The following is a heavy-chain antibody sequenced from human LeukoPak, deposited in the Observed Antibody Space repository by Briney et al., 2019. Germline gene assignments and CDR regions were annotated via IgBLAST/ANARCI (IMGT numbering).Heavy chain of an antibody. V-gene: IGHV4-59*01. CDR1: GGSISGYY. Sequence: PSETLSLTCTVSGGSISGYYWSWIPQPPGKGLEWIGDIYYSGSTNYNPSLKGRVTISLDTSKNQFSLKLSSVTAADMAVYYCARSCLWFVELRGYWGEGTLVTVSS. CDR2: IYYSGST. D-gene: IGHD3-10*01. J-gene: IGHJ4*02. CDR3: ARSCLWFVELRGY.